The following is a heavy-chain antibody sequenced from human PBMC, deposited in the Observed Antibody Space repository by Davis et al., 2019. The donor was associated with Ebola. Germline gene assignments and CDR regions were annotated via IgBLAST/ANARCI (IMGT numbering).Heavy chain of an antibody. CDR2: IIPIFGTA. CDR1: GGTFISYA. J-gene: IGHJ4*02. V-gene: IGHV1-69*13. Sequence: AASVKVSCKASGGTFISYAISWVRQAPGQGLEWMGGIIPIFGTANYAQKFQGRVTITADESTSTAYMELSSLRSEDTAVYYCARDQLRDFYYYGSGSYTETDYWGQGTLVTVSS. CDR3: ARDQLRDFYYYGSGSYTETDY. D-gene: IGHD3-10*01.